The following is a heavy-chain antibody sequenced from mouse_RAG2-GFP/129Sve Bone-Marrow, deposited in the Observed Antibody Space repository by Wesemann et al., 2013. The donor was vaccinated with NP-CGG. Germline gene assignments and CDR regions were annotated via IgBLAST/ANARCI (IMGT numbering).Heavy chain of an antibody. CDR3: ARDYGNWYFDV. J-gene: IGHJ1*01. Sequence: EVKLVESGGGLVQPWGFSETLLCNFWGSPSVISTWSGSASLQGRDWSGLLQVENKANDYTTEYSASVKGRFIVSRDTSQSILYLQMNALRAEDTAIYYCARDYGNWYFDVWGRRGPRVTVSS. D-gene: IGHD2-1*01. V-gene: IGHV7-1*02. CDR2: VENKANDYTT. CDR1: GSPSVIST.